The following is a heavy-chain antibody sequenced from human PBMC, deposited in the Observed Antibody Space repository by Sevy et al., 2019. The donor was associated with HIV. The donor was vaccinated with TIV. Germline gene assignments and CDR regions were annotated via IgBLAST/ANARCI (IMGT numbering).Heavy chain of an antibody. V-gene: IGHV4-31*03. CDR1: GFSISSGTYY. CDR3: ARLPVDKVAMTYCYGFDF. D-gene: IGHD5-12*01. CDR2: IYCSGTV. J-gene: IGHJ6*02. Sequence: SQTLSLTCTVSGFSISSGTYYWSWIRQFPGRGLEWIGHIYCSGTVYKNQSLKSRLTVSIDVSSNQISLNLRSVTAADTAVYYCARLPVDKVAMTYCYGFDFWGQGTTVTVSS.